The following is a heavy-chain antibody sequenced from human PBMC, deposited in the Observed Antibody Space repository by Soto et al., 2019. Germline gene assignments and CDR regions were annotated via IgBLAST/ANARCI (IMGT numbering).Heavy chain of an antibody. J-gene: IGHJ4*02. V-gene: IGHV4-34*01. Sequence: QVQLQQWGAGLLKPSETLSLTCAVYGGSLSGYYWSWIRQPPGKALEWIGEINHSGNTNYNPSLKSRGTISVDTSKNQLFLNLSSVSAADTAMYYCARHHVRGRTIAGAAEFWGQGTLVTVSS. CDR1: GGSLSGYY. D-gene: IGHD1-26*01. CDR2: INHSGNT. CDR3: ARHHVRGRTIAGAAEF.